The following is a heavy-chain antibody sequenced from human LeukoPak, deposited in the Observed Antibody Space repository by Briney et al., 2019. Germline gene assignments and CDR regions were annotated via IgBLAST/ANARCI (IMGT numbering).Heavy chain of an antibody. CDR1: GFTFSAYT. CDR3: AREATAAAYFDY. V-gene: IGHV3-30-3*01. CDR2: ISSDGSTK. Sequence: PGGSLRLSYTASGFTFSAYTMHWVRQAPGEGLEWVAVISSDGSTKYYADSVKGRFNISRDNSQNTLYLQMNSLRAEDSAVYYCAREATAAAYFDYWGQGTLVTVSS. D-gene: IGHD6-13*01. J-gene: IGHJ4*02.